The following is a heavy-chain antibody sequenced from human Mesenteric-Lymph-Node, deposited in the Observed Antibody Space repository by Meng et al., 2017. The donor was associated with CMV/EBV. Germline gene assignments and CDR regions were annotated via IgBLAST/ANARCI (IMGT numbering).Heavy chain of an antibody. Sequence: ASVKVSCKASGYSFTDYYLYWVRQAPGQGPEWMGWINPKSGGTNHALNFQDRVTMTRDTSISTAYMELSSLRSDDTAVYYCARAAYQYPPASEYYYGMDVWGQGTTVTVSS. V-gene: IGHV1-2*02. CDR2: INPKSGGT. J-gene: IGHJ6*02. CDR1: GYSFTDYY. D-gene: IGHD3-16*01. CDR3: ARAAYQYPPASEYYYGMDV.